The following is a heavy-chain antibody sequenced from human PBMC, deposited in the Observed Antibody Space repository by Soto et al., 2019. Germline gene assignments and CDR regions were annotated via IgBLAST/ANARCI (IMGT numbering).Heavy chain of an antibody. CDR1: GDSVTSDY. D-gene: IGHD3-22*01. J-gene: IGHJ6*02. CDR2: IYLGGSA. CDR3: TRGKWFPRGYGMDV. V-gene: IGHV4-59*02. Sequence: QVQLQESGPGLVKPSETLSLTCTVSGDSVTSDYWSWIRQPPGKRLEYIGFIYLGGSANYNPSLESRVTISPDKSKNQLSLRLTSVTAADTAVYYCTRGKWFPRGYGMDVWAEGPRSPSP.